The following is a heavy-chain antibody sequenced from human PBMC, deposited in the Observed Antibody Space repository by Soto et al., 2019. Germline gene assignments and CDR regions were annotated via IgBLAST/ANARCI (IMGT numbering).Heavy chain of an antibody. CDR1: GATFSSYT. CDR3: ASMIVVVGAFDS. D-gene: IGHD3-22*01. Sequence: SVKVSCKASGATFSSYTISWVRQAPGQGLEWMGGIIPIFGTANYAQKFQGRVTITADKSTSTAYMELSSLRPEDTAVYYCASMIVVVGAFDSWGQGTMVAVSS. J-gene: IGHJ3*02. V-gene: IGHV1-69*06. CDR2: IIPIFGTA.